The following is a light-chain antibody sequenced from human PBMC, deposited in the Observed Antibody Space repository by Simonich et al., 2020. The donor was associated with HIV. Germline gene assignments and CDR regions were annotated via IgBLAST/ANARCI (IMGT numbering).Light chain of an antibody. CDR3: QQYNNWPYT. CDR1: QSVSSN. J-gene: IGKJ2*01. CDR2: AAS. Sequence: EIVMTQSPATLSVSPGERATLSCRASQSVSSNLAGYQQKPGQAPRLLIYAASTRATGIPARFSGSGSGTEFTLTISSLQSEDFAVYYCQQYNNWPYTFGQGTKLEIK. V-gene: IGKV3-15*01.